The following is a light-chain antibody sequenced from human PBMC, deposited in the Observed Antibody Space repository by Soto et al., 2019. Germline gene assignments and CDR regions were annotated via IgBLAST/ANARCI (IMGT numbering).Light chain of an antibody. CDR3: SSYTSSSINYV. V-gene: IGLV2-14*01. Sequence: LTQPASVSGSPGQSITISCTGTSSDVGGYNYVSWYQQHPGKAPKLMIYDVSNRPSGVSNRFSGSKSGNTASLTISGLQAEDEADYYCSSYTSSSINYVFGTGTKVTVL. CDR2: DVS. CDR1: SSDVGGYNY. J-gene: IGLJ1*01.